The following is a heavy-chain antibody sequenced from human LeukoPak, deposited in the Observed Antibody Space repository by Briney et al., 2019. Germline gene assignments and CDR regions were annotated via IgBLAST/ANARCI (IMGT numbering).Heavy chain of an antibody. CDR3: ATIFGGSSRGFDY. CDR2: IYYSGST. Sequence: KPSETLSLTCTVSGGSISSYYWSWIRKPPGKGLEWIGYIYYSGSTNYNPSLKSRVTISVDTSKNQFSLKLSSVTAADTAVYYCATIFGGSSRGFDYWGQGTLVTVSS. CDR1: GGSISSYY. D-gene: IGHD2-15*01. V-gene: IGHV4-59*12. J-gene: IGHJ4*02.